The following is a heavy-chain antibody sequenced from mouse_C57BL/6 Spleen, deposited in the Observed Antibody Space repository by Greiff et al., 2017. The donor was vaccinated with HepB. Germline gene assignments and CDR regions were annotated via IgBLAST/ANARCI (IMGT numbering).Heavy chain of an antibody. V-gene: IGHV1-15*01. CDR3: TTQLTLDY. Sequence: VQLQQSGAELVRPGASVTLSCKASGYTFTDYEMHWVKQTPVHGLEWIGAIDPETGGTAYNQKFKGKAILTADKSSSTAYMELRSLASEDSAVYYCTTQLTLDYWGQGTTLTVSS. CDR1: GYTFTDYE. J-gene: IGHJ2*01. CDR2: IDPETGGT. D-gene: IGHD3-3*01.